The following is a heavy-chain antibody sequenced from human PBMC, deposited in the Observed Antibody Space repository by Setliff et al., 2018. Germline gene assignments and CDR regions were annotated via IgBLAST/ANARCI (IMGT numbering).Heavy chain of an antibody. J-gene: IGHJ4*02. Sequence: QPGGSLRLSCAASGFTFSTFWMSWVRQAPGKGLEWVANIKQDGSETYYVDSVKGRFTISRDNPNNSLYLQMNNLRAEDTAVYYCARGGYSYGYWGQGTLVTVSS. CDR2: IKQDGSET. V-gene: IGHV3-7*04. CDR3: ARGGYSYGY. CDR1: GFTFSTFW. D-gene: IGHD5-18*01.